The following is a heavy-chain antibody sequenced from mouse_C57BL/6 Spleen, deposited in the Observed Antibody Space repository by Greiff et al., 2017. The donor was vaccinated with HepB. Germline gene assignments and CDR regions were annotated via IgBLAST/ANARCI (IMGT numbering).Heavy chain of an antibody. V-gene: IGHV3-6*01. CDR1: GYSITSGYY. Sequence: EVQLQESGPGLVKPSQSLSLTCSVTGYSITSGYYWNWIRQFPGNKLEWMGYISYDGSNNYNPSLKNRISITRDTSKNQFFLKLNSVTTEDTATYYCARDHDGYSPSFAYWGQGTLVTVSA. CDR3: ARDHDGYSPSFAY. J-gene: IGHJ3*01. D-gene: IGHD2-3*01. CDR2: ISYDGSN.